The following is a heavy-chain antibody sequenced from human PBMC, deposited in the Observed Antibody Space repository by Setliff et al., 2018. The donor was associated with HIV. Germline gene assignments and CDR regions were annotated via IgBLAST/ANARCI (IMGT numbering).Heavy chain of an antibody. CDR2: ISGSGDRT. CDR3: AKDYTPTFWEYNWFDT. CDR1: GFPFDKAW. D-gene: IGHD3-3*01. V-gene: IGHV3-23*01. J-gene: IGHJ5*02. Sequence: GGSLRLSCTASGFPFDKAWMSWVRQAPGKGLEWVSGISGSGDRTFYADSVKGRFTVSRDNSKDTLFLQMNSLRAEDTAIYFCAKDYTPTFWEYNWFDTWGQGTLVTVSS.